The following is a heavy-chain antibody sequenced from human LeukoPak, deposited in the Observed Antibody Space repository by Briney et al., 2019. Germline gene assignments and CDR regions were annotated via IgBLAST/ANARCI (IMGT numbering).Heavy chain of an antibody. CDR3: ARRAGAYSHPYDY. Sequence: GGSLRLSCTVSGFTVSSNSMSWVRQAPGKGLEWVSFIYSDNAHYSDSVKGRFTISRDNSKNTLYLQMNSLRAEDTAVYYYARRAGAYSHPYDYWGQGTLVIVSS. CDR1: GFTVSSNS. CDR2: IYSDNA. D-gene: IGHD4/OR15-4a*01. J-gene: IGHJ4*02. V-gene: IGHV3-53*01.